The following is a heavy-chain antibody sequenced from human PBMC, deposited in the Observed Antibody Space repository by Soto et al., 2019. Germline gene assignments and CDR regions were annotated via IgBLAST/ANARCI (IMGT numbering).Heavy chain of an antibody. D-gene: IGHD5-12*01. J-gene: IGHJ4*02. CDR3: ATLNGYDY. V-gene: IGHV3-74*01. Sequence: EVRLVESGGGLVQPGGSLRLSCAASGFPFSSHWLQWVRQVQGRGLGWVSRIDNTGSSAIYADSVRGRFTVSRDNAKDTLYLHMNSLRAEDTAVYYCATLNGYDYWGQGTLVTVSS. CDR2: IDNTGSSA. CDR1: GFPFSSHW.